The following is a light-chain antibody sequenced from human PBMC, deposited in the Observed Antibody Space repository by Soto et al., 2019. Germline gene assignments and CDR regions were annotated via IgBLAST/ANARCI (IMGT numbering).Light chain of an antibody. CDR2: GAS. CDR1: QTVTSNF. CDR3: QQHGASPIT. J-gene: IGKJ5*01. V-gene: IGKV3-20*01. Sequence: EIVLTQSPGTLSLSPGERATLSCRASQTVTSNFLAWHQQKPGQTPRLLIYGASSRATGIPDRFSGSGSGTDFTLTIRRLEPEDFAVYYCQQHGASPITFGQGTRLEIK.